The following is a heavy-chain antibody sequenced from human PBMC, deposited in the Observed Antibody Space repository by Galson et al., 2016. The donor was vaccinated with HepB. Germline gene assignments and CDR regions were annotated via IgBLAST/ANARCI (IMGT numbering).Heavy chain of an antibody. V-gene: IGHV1-18*01. CDR1: GYTFSNFG. Sequence: SVKVSCKASGYTFSNFGISWVRQAPGQGLEWMGWISAYNGNTNYAQKLQGRVTMTTDTSTSTAYMELRSLRSDDTAVYYCVRSGQQLVFYYWGQGTLVTVSS. D-gene: IGHD6-13*01. J-gene: IGHJ4*02. CDR3: VRSGQQLVFYY. CDR2: ISAYNGNT.